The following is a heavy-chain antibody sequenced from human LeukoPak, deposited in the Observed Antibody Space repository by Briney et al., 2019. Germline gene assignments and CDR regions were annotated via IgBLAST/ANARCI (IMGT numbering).Heavy chain of an antibody. Sequence: GGSLRLSCAAFGFTFSSYEMNWVRQAPGKGLECISYISSSGSTIYYADSVKGRFTISRDNAKNSLYLQMNSLRAEDTAVYYCARAYGSGSFDDAFDIWGQGTMVTVSS. CDR3: ARAYGSGSFDDAFDI. V-gene: IGHV3-48*03. CDR2: ISSSGSTI. CDR1: GFTFSSYE. D-gene: IGHD3-10*01. J-gene: IGHJ3*02.